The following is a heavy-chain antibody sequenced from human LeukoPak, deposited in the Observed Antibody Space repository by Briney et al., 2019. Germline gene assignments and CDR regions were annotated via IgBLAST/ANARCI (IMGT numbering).Heavy chain of an antibody. CDR2: LSNSGSNT. CDR1: GFTFSSAW. J-gene: IGHJ4*02. V-gene: IGHV3-23*01. CDR3: AKHYHDILTALDY. D-gene: IGHD3-9*01. Sequence: QTGGSLRLSCAASGFTFSSAWMGWVRQAPGKGLDWVSTLSNSGSNTYYADSVKGRFTISRDNSKNTLFLQVNSLRAEDTALYYCAKHYHDILTALDYWGPGTLVTVSS.